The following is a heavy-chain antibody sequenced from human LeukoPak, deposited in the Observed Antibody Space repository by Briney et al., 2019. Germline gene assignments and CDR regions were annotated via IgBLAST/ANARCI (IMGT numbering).Heavy chain of an antibody. CDR3: TRDSGTYNWFDP. Sequence: GGSLRLSCAASGXTFSGSAIHWVRQSSGKGLEWVGQIDKRDKGYATATAYAASVKGRFTISRDDSINTAYLQMKSLKTEDTALYYCTRDSGTYNWFDPWGQGTLVTVSS. CDR1: GXTFSGSA. J-gene: IGHJ5*02. D-gene: IGHD1-26*01. V-gene: IGHV3-73*01. CDR2: IDKRDKGYATAT.